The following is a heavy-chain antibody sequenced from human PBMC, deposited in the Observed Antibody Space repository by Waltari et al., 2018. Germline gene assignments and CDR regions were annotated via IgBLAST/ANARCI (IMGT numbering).Heavy chain of an antibody. D-gene: IGHD4-4*01. V-gene: IGHV3-7*01. Sequence: EVQLVESGGGLVQPGGSLRLSCAVSGFSFSSYWMTWVRQAPGKGQEWVANIRQDGMEQNYVESVKGRFTISRDNANNSLYLQMHSLRAEDTAVYSCARESSSFSNYISYGMDVWGQGTTVTVSS. J-gene: IGHJ6*02. CDR2: IRQDGMEQ. CDR3: ARESSSFSNYISYGMDV. CDR1: GFSFSSYW.